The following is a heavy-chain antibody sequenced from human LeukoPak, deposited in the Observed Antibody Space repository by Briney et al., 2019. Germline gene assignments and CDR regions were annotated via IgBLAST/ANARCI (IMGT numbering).Heavy chain of an antibody. CDR2: ISGSGGST. CDR1: GFSFTNYA. J-gene: IGHJ3*02. D-gene: IGHD2-8*01. Sequence: GGSLRLSCAASGFSFTNYAVSWVRQAPARGPEWVSAISGSGGSTYYADSVKGRFTISRDNSKNTLYLQMNSLRAEDTAVYYCAKAYRPGTNLDAFDIWGQGTMVTVSS. V-gene: IGHV3-23*01. CDR3: AKAYRPGTNLDAFDI.